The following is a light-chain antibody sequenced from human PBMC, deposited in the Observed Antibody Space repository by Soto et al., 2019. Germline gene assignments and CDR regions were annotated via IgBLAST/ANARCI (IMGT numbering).Light chain of an antibody. CDR1: QGISSH. CDR3: QRYNSYSQT. J-gene: IGKJ1*01. V-gene: IGKV1-8*01. CDR2: AAS. Sequence: AIRMTQSPSSFSASTGDRVTITRRSSQGISSHLAWYQQKPGKAPKLPIYAASTLQSWVPSEFTARGSVTDLPLTIISLQPDDFSTYDCQRYNSYSQTFGQGTKV.